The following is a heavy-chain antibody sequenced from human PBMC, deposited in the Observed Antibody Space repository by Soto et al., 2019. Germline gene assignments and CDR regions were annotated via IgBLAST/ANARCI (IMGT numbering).Heavy chain of an antibody. Sequence: QVQLVESGGGVVQPGTSLRLSCAASGFTFRNYGMHWVRQAPGKGLEWVAVIWYDGSNKFYTDSVKGRFTISRDNSKSTLHLQMNSLTAEDTAVYYCTRDVSSRYFDLWGRGSLVTVSS. CDR2: IWYDGSNK. J-gene: IGHJ2*01. CDR3: TRDVSSRYFDL. CDR1: GFTFRNYG. V-gene: IGHV3-33*01.